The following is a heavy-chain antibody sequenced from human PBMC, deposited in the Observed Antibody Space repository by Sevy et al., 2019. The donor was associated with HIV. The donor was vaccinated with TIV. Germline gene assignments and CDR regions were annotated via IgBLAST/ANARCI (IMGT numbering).Heavy chain of an antibody. CDR1: GGSISSYY. CDR3: ARNTQEIVSQADWFDP. J-gene: IGHJ5*02. Sequence: SETLSLTCTVSGGSISSYYWSWIRQPAGKGLEWIGRIYTSGSTNYNPSLKSRVTMSVDTSKNQFSLKLSSVTAADTAVYYCARNTQEIVSQADWFDPWGQGTLVTVSS. CDR2: IYTSGST. V-gene: IGHV4-4*07. D-gene: IGHD3-22*01.